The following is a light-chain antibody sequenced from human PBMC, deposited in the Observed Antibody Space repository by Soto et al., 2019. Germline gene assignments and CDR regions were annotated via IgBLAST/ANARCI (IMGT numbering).Light chain of an antibody. CDR3: SSHTSSRSLV. V-gene: IGLV2-14*03. CDR2: DVT. Sequence: QSVLTQSASVSGSPGQSITISCTGTSSDIGAYNFVSWYQHHPGEVPKLLIYDVTNRPSGVSNRFSASKSGNTASLIISGLQAEDEAEYYCSSHTSSRSLVFGTGTKVTVL. J-gene: IGLJ1*01. CDR1: SSDIGAYNF.